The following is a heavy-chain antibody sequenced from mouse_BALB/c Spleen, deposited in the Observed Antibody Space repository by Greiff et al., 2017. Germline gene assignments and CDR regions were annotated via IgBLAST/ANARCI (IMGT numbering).Heavy chain of an antibody. Sequence: EVQVVESGAELVKPGASVKLSCTASGFNIKDTYMHWVKQRPEQGLEWIGRIDPANGNTKYDPKFQGKATITADTSSNTAYLQLSSLTSEDTAVYYCATPDYDGSLYAMDYWGQGTSVTVSS. CDR3: ATPDYDGSLYAMDY. CDR1: GFNIKDTY. D-gene: IGHD2-3*01. CDR2: IDPANGNT. J-gene: IGHJ4*01. V-gene: IGHV14-3*02.